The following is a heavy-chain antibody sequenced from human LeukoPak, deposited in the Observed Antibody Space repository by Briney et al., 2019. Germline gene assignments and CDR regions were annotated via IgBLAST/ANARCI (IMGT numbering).Heavy chain of an antibody. V-gene: IGHV3-9*01. J-gene: IGHJ4*02. Sequence: PGGSLRLSCAASGFNFEEYAIHWVRQAPGKGLEWVSGISWNSSSIAYADSVKGRFTISRDNAKNSLYLQMNSLRPEDTAFYYXXXXGCSNIICYTNYWGQGTLVTVSS. CDR1: GFNFEEYA. D-gene: IGHD2-2*02. CDR2: ISWNSSSI. CDR3: XXXGCSNIICYTNY.